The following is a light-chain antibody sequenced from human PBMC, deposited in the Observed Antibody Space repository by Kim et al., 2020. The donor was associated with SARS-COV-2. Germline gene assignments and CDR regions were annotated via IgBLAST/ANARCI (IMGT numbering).Light chain of an antibody. CDR1: QGIANY. CDR2: SAS. CDR3: QKYDNPPWT. J-gene: IGKJ1*01. V-gene: IGKV1-27*01. Sequence: DIRMTQSPSSLSASVGDRVTIACRASQGIANYLAWYQQKPGTPPRLLIYSASILQSAVSSRFTGSGSGTDFTLSIKSLQPDDVAIYYCQKYDNPPWTFGQGTKVDIK.